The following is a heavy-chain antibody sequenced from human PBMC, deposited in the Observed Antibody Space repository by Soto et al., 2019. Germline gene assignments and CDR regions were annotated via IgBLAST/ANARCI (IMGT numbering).Heavy chain of an antibody. V-gene: IGHV1-3*01. CDR1: GYTFTTCA. Sequence: QVQLVQSGAEVKKPGASAKVSCKASGYTFTTCAIQWVRQAPGQRLEWLGWINAGNDNRKYSQKFQGRVTLTRDTSASMAYMELSSLRSEDTAVYYCARDPLTSGSYPFEAFDVWGQGTMVTVSS. CDR2: INAGNDNR. J-gene: IGHJ3*01. D-gene: IGHD6-19*01. CDR3: ARDPLTSGSYPFEAFDV.